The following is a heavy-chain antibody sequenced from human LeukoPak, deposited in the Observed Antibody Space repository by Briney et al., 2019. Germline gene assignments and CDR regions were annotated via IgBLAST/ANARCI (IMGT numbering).Heavy chain of an antibody. V-gene: IGHV4-59*01. CDR3: ARGVTGTTSDY. CDR1: GGSISSYY. D-gene: IGHD1-7*01. Sequence: SETLSLTCTASGGSISSYYWSWIRQPPGKGLEWIGYIYYSGSTNYNPSLKSRVTISVGTSKNQFSLTLSSVTAADTAVYYCARGVTGTTSDYWGQGTLVTVSS. J-gene: IGHJ4*02. CDR2: IYYSGST.